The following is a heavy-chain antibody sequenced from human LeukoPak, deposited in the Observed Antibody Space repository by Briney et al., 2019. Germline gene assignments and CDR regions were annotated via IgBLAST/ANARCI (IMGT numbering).Heavy chain of an antibody. D-gene: IGHD6-6*01. J-gene: IGHJ4*02. CDR2: ISYDGSNK. CDR1: GFTFSSYA. CDR3: ARPRGLRYSSSSVYFDY. V-gene: IGHV3-30*04. Sequence: PGGSLRLSCAASGFTFSSYAMHWVRQAPGKGLEWVAVISYDGSNKYYADSVKGRFTISRDNSKNTLYLQMNSLRAEDTAVHYCARPRGLRYSSSSVYFDYWGQGTLVTVSS.